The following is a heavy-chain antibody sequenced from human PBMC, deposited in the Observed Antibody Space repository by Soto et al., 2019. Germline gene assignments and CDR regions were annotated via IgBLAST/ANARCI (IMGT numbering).Heavy chain of an antibody. J-gene: IGHJ4*02. Sequence: QVQLVESGGGVVQPGRSLRLSCAASGFTFSDYGIHWVRQAPGKGLEWLTVISSDGSEKYHADSVKGRFTISRDNSKNTLSLQMNSLRPEDTAVYYCARDRGHSSSWWEFDYWGQGNLVIVSS. D-gene: IGHD6-13*01. CDR2: ISSDGSEK. V-gene: IGHV3-30*03. CDR3: ARDRGHSSSWWEFDY. CDR1: GFTFSDYG.